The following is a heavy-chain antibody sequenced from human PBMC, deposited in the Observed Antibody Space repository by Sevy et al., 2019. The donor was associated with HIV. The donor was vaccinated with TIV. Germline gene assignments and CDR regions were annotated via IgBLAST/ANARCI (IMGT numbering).Heavy chain of an antibody. J-gene: IGHJ5*02. Sequence: GESLKISCAASEFTFSNYAMSWVRQAPGKGLEWVSTITSSGGRTYYADSVRGRFTISRDNSKHTLYLQMNSLRAEDTAVYYCATYYYDSRAYYSAGWFDPWGQGTLVTVSS. CDR2: ITSSGGRT. CDR3: ATYYYDSRAYYSAGWFDP. CDR1: EFTFSNYA. V-gene: IGHV3-23*01. D-gene: IGHD3-22*01.